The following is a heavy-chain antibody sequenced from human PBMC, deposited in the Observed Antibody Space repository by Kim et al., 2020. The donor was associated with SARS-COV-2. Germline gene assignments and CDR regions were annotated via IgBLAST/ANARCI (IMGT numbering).Heavy chain of an antibody. J-gene: IGHJ4*02. V-gene: IGHV1-2*05. CDR3: ARGNTETIDY. CDR2: INPDSGVT. CDR1: GYTFTTRY. Sequence: ASVKVSCKTSGYTFTTRYLHWVRQAPGHGLEWMGRINPDSGVTDYAQRLQGRVTMTRDKSISTVYMELSRLQSDDTVVYYCARGNTETIDYWGQGTLVTVSS.